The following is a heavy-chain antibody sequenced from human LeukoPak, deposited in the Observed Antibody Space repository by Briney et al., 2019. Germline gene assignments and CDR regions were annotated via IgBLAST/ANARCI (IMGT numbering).Heavy chain of an antibody. CDR1: GFTFSNAW. CDR3: TTGDIVVVVAAADAFDI. V-gene: IGHV3-15*01. D-gene: IGHD2-15*01. Sequence: GGSLRLSCAASGFTFSNAWMSRVRQAPGKGLEWVGRIKSKTDGGTTDYAAPVKGRFTISRDDSKNTLYQQMNSLKTEDTAVYYCTTGDIVVVVAAADAFDIWGQGTMVTVSS. CDR2: IKSKTDGGTT. J-gene: IGHJ3*02.